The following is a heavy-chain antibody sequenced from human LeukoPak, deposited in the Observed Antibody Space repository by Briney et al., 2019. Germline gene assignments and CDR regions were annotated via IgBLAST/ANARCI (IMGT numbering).Heavy chain of an antibody. Sequence: GGSLRLSCSASGFTFSSYAMHWVRQAPGKGLGYVSAISSNGGSTYYADSVKGRFTISRDNSKNTLYLQMSSLRAEDTAVYYCVKDLYYDILTGYSRGAFDIWGQGTMVTVSS. D-gene: IGHD3-9*01. J-gene: IGHJ3*02. CDR2: ISSNGGST. CDR1: GFTFSSYA. CDR3: VKDLYYDILTGYSRGAFDI. V-gene: IGHV3-64D*06.